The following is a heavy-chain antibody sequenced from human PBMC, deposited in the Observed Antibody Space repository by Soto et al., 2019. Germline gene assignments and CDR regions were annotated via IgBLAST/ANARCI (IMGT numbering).Heavy chain of an antibody. CDR1: GDSVSSNSAA. V-gene: IGHV6-1*01. CDR2: TYYRSKWYN. J-gene: IGHJ5*02. D-gene: IGHD6-6*01. CDR3: AREGISYSSASSPIGWFDP. Sequence: SQTLSLTCAVSGDSVSSNSAAWNCIRQSPSRGLEWLGRTYYRSKWYNDYAVSVKSRIAINPDTSKNQFSLQLNSVTPEDTAVYYCAREGISYSSASSPIGWFDPWGQGTLVTVSS.